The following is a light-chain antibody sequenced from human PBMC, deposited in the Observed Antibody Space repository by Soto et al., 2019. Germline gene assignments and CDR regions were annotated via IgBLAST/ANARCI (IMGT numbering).Light chain of an antibody. CDR3: CSFAGTYIFVI. Sequence: QSVLTQPRSVSGSPGQSVTISCSGTSSDVGGYNDVSWYQQHPGKAPKLMIYDVSKRPSGVPDRFSGSKSGNTASLTISGLQTADEADYYCCSFAGTYIFVIFGGGTKLTVL. J-gene: IGLJ2*01. V-gene: IGLV2-11*01. CDR1: SSDVGGYND. CDR2: DVS.